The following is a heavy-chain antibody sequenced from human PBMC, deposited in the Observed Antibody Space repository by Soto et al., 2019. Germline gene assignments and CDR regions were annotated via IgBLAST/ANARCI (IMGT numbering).Heavy chain of an antibody. J-gene: IGHJ4*02. Sequence: QVQLQQWGAGLLKPSETLSLTCAVYGGSFSGYYWSWIRQPPGKGLEWIGEINHSGSTNYNPSLKSRGTISVDTSKNQFSLKLSSVTAADTAVYYCARGQSSLLLDCWGQGVLVTVSS. V-gene: IGHV4-34*01. CDR2: INHSGST. CDR1: GGSFSGYY. D-gene: IGHD2-8*02. CDR3: ARGQSSLLLDC.